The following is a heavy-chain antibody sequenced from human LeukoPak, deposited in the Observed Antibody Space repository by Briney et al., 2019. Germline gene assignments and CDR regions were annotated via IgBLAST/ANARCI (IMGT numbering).Heavy chain of an antibody. Sequence: ASVKVSCKASGYTFTSYYMHWARQAPGQGLEWMGIINPSGGSTSYAQKFQGRVTMTRDTSTSTVYMELSSLRSEDTAVYYCARDPYGDHDAFDIWGQGTMVTVSS. CDR3: ARDPYGDHDAFDI. CDR2: INPSGGST. V-gene: IGHV1-46*01. CDR1: GYTFTSYY. D-gene: IGHD4-17*01. J-gene: IGHJ3*02.